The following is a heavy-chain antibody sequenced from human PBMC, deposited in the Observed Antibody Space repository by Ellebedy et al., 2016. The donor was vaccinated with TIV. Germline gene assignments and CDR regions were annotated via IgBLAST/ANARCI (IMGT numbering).Heavy chain of an antibody. V-gene: IGHV3-23*01. J-gene: IGHJ4*02. CDR1: GFSFSSYA. CDR3: AIGAGVFDY. D-gene: IGHD6-19*01. Sequence: LSLTCAASGFSFSSYAMSWVRQAPGKGLEWVSLISGSGGSTYYADSAKGRFTISRDNSKNTMSLQMNSLRAEDTAVYYCAIGAGVFDYWGQGTLVTVSS. CDR2: ISGSGGST.